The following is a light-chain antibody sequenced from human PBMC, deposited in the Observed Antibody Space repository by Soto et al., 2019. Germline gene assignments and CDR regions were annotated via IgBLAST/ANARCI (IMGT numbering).Light chain of an antibody. CDR3: QQSYSTPLT. CDR1: QSINSY. J-gene: IGKJ5*01. CDR2: AAS. Sequence: DIQMTQSPSSLSASVGDRVTIPCRASQSINSYLNWYQQKPGKPPKLLIYAASSLQSGVPSRFSGSGSGTDFTLTISSLQPEDFATYYCQQSYSTPLTFGGGTRLEIK. V-gene: IGKV1-39*01.